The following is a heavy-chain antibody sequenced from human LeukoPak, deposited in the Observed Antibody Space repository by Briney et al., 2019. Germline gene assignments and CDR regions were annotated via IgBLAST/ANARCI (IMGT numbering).Heavy chain of an antibody. CDR1: GGTFNTYA. J-gene: IGHJ4*02. D-gene: IGHD7-27*01. V-gene: IGHV1-2*04. CDR3: ASPSQLGILKVLDS. CDR2: INPNSGGT. Sequence: ASVKVSCKASGGTFNTYAINWVRQAPGQGLEWMGWINPNSGGTNYAQKFQGWVTMTRDTSISTAYMELSSLRSEDTAVYYCASPSQLGILKVLDSWGQGTLVTVSS.